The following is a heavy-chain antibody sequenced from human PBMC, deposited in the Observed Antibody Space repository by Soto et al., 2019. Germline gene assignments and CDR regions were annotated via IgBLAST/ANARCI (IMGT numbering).Heavy chain of an antibody. J-gene: IGHJ6*02. D-gene: IGHD5-12*01. CDR3: AKNSGYAPYYYYGMDV. Sequence: GGSLRLSCAASGFTFSSYAMSWVRQAPGKGLEWVSAISGSGGSTYYADSVKGRFTISRDNSKNTLYLQMNSLRAEDTAVYYCAKNSGYAPYYYYGMDVWGQGTTVTVSS. CDR1: GFTFSSYA. CDR2: ISGSGGST. V-gene: IGHV3-23*01.